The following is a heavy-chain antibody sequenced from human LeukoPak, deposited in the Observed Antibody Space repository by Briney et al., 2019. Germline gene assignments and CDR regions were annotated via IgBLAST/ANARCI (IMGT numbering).Heavy chain of an antibody. J-gene: IGHJ6*02. CDR3: ARVFPNYGMDV. CDR1: GFTVTYNY. CDR2: IWYDGSNK. V-gene: IGHV3-33*08. Sequence: GGSLRLSCAASGFTVTYNYMSWVRQAPGKGLEWVAIIWYDGSNKYYADSVKGRFTISRDNSKNSVYLEMNSLRVEDTALYYCARVFPNYGMDVWGQGTTVTVSS. D-gene: IGHD3-10*02.